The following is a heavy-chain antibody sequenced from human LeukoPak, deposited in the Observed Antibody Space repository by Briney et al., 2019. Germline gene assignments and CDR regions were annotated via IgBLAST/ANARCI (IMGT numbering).Heavy chain of an antibody. CDR2: ISYDGSNK. V-gene: IGHV3-30*16. J-gene: IGHJ4*02. CDR3: ARDSTRGGYWGVFDY. D-gene: IGHD2-21*02. Sequence: PGGSLRLSCAASGFIFSSYAMHWVRQAPGKGLEWVAVISYDGSNKYYADSVKGRFTISRDNSKNTLYLQMNSLRAEDTAVYYCARDSTRGGYWGVFDYWGQGTLVTVSS. CDR1: GFIFSSYA.